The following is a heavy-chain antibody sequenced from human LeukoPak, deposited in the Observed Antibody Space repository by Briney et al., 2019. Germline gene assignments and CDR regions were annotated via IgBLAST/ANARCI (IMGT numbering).Heavy chain of an antibody. J-gene: IGHJ4*02. CDR3: AKVGGYCSRSSCFAYFDY. V-gene: IGHV3-53*01. Sequence: PGGSLRLSCAASGFTVSSNYMSWVRQAPGKGLEWVSVIYSGGSTYYADSVKGRFTISRDNSKNTLFLQMNSLRVEDTAIYYCAKVGGYCSRSSCFAYFDYWGQGTLVTVSS. CDR1: GFTVSSNY. D-gene: IGHD2-2*01. CDR2: IYSGGST.